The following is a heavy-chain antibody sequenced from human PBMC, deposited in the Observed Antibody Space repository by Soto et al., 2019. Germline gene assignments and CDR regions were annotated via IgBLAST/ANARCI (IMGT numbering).Heavy chain of an antibody. Sequence: QVQLQQWGAGLLKPSETLSLTCAVYGGSFSDYYWTWIRQPPGKGLEWIGEIDHSGSTNYNPSLKCRVTISVDTSKNHFSLKLSSVTAADTAVYYCARSHTFTWYACVWFDPWGQGTLATVSS. CDR2: IDHSGST. V-gene: IGHV4-34*01. CDR3: ARSHTFTWYACVWFDP. CDR1: GGSFSDYY. J-gene: IGHJ5*02. D-gene: IGHD6-13*01.